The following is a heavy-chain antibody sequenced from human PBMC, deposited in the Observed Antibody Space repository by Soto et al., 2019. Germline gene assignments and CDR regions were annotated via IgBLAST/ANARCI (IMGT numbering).Heavy chain of an antibody. Sequence: QVRLVESGGGLVKPGGSLRLSCAASGFTFSDYYMSWIRQAPGKGLEWVSYISSSSSYTNYADSVKGRFTISRDNAKNSLYLQMNSLRAEDTAVYYCARRIAVAGPGWFDPWGQGTLVTVSS. CDR2: ISSSSSYT. CDR1: GFTFSDYY. V-gene: IGHV3-11*05. J-gene: IGHJ5*02. D-gene: IGHD6-19*01. CDR3: ARRIAVAGPGWFDP.